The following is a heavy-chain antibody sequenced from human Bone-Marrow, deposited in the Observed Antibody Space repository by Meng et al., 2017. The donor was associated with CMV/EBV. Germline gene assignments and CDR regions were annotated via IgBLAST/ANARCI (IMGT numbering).Heavy chain of an antibody. D-gene: IGHD2/OR15-2a*01. CDR2: GSDNGDEA. CDR1: GFNFSTDT. CDR3: TKDPSWNRHREGFDY. J-gene: IGHJ4*02. V-gene: IGHV3-23*01. Sequence: GFNFSTDTRGWVRQTAGKGREWVSVGSDNGDEADYADYVKGGFTISRDNCKNTLYLQMNSLRAEDTAIYYCTKDPSWNRHREGFDYWGQGTLVTVSS.